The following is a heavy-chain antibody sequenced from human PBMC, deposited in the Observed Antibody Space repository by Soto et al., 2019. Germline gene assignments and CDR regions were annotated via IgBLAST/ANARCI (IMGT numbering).Heavy chain of an antibody. J-gene: IGHJ6*02. Sequence: AAVKVSCKASGYSFTDYHIHWVRQAPGQGLEWLGRINPKSGGTSTAQKFQGWVTMTTDTSISTASMELTRLTSDDTAIYYCARGDSTDCSNGVCSFFYNHDMDVWGQGTPVTVYS. CDR1: GYSFTDYH. CDR2: INPKSGGT. CDR3: ARGDSTDCSNGVCSFFYNHDMDV. V-gene: IGHV1-2*04. D-gene: IGHD2-8*01.